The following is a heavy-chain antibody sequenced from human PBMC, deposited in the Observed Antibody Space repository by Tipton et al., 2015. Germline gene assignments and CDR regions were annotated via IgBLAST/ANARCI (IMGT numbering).Heavy chain of an antibody. CDR2: IYYSGST. CDR3: ARKRVVVTAAFDY. Sequence: TLSLTCTVSGGSVSSGSYYWNWIRQPPGKGLEWIGYIYYSGSTNYNPSLKSRVTMSLDTSKNQFSLNLTSVTAADTAVYYCARKRVVVTAAFDYWGQGTLITVSS. V-gene: IGHV4-61*01. D-gene: IGHD2-15*01. J-gene: IGHJ4*02. CDR1: GGSVSSGSYY.